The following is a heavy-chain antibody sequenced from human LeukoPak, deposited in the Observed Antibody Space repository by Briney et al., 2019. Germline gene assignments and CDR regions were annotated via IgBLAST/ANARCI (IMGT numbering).Heavy chain of an antibody. J-gene: IGHJ4*02. V-gene: IGHV4-61*01. CDR3: ARHGASGSYLYYFDY. CDR2: IYYSGST. CDR1: GGSVSSGSYY. D-gene: IGHD1-26*01. Sequence: SETLSLTCTVSGGSVSSGSYYWSWIRQPPGKGLEWIGYIYYSGSTNYNPSLKSRVTISVDTSKNQFSLKLSSVTAADTAVYFCARHGASGSYLYYFDYWGQGTLVTVSS.